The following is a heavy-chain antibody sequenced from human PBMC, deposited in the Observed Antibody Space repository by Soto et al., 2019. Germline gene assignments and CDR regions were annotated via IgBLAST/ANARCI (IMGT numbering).Heavy chain of an antibody. D-gene: IGHD3-3*01. CDR1: GGSFSGYY. J-gene: IGHJ5*02. CDR2: INHSGST. V-gene: IGHV4-34*01. CDR3: ARITIFGVVIPTNWFDP. Sequence: PSETLSLTCAVYGGSFSGYYWSWSRQPPGKGLEWIGEINHSGSTNYNPSLKSRVTISVDTSKNQFSLKLSSVTAADTAVYYCARITIFGVVIPTNWFDPWGQGTLVTVSS.